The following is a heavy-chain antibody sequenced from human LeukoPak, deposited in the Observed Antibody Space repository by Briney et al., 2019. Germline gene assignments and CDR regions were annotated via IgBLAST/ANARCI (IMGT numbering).Heavy chain of an antibody. J-gene: IGHJ4*02. D-gene: IGHD2-15*01. Sequence: GESLKISCKGSGYSFNNYWIGWVRRMPGKDLVWMGLIYPGDSDSRYSPSFQGQVIMSTDKSISTAYLQWSSLKASDTAMYYCSRHVGYCSGGSCYPDYWGQGTLVTVSS. V-gene: IGHV5-51*01. CDR3: SRHVGYCSGGSCYPDY. CDR2: IYPGDSDS. CDR1: GYSFNNYW.